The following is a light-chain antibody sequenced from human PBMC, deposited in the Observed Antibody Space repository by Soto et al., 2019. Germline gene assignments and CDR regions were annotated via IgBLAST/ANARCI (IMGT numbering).Light chain of an antibody. Sequence: EFVLTQSPATLSLSPGERATLSCRASQSVSSYLAWYQQKPGQAPRLLIYDASNRATGIPARFSGSGSGTDFTLTISSLEPEDFAVYYCQQYNNWPPLTFGGGTKVEIK. CDR2: DAS. CDR3: QQYNNWPPLT. J-gene: IGKJ4*01. V-gene: IGKV3-11*01. CDR1: QSVSSY.